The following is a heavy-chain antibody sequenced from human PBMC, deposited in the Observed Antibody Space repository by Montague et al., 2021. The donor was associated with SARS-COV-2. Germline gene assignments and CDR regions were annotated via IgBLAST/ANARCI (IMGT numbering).Heavy chain of an antibody. V-gene: IGHV3-48*03. CDR1: GFYFGRYY. CDR3: ARRTPSTGDGVYLVFDY. J-gene: IGHJ4*02. CDR2: IRGIGCSI. Sequence: SLRLSCAASGFYFGRYYMNWVRQAPGKGLEWISYIRGIGCSIYYADSLKGRFTISRDNAKKSVYLQMNSLRAEDTAIYYCARRTPSTGDGVYLVFDYWGQGTLVTVSS. D-gene: IGHD2-21*01.